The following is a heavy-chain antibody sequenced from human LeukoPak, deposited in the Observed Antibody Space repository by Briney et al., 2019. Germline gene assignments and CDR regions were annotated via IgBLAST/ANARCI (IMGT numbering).Heavy chain of an antibody. D-gene: IGHD6-13*01. CDR3: ARACRIAADWFDP. CDR2: IIPIFGTA. J-gene: IGHJ5*02. CDR1: GGTFSSYA. Sequence: ASVKVSCKASGGTFSSYAISWVRQAPGQGLEWMGGIIPIFGTANYAQKFQGRVTITADESTSTAYMELSSLRSEDTAVYYCARACRIAADWFDPWGQGTLVTVSS. V-gene: IGHV1-69*13.